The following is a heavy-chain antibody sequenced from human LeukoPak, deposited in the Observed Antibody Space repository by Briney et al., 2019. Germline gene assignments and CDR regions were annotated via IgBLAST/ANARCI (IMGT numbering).Heavy chain of an antibody. V-gene: IGHV5-10-1*01. CDR3: ARTYFGELDY. J-gene: IGHJ4*02. CDR1: GYSFTSYW. Sequence: PGESLKISCKGSGYSFTSYWISWVRQMPGKGLEWMGRIDPSDSYTNYSPPFQGHVTISADKSISTAYLQWSSLKASDTAMYYCARTYFGELDYWGQGTLVTVSS. CDR2: IDPSDSYT. D-gene: IGHD3-10*01.